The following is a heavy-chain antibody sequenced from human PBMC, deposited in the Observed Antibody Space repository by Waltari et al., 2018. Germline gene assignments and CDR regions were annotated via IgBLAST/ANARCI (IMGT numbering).Heavy chain of an antibody. CDR1: GFTFDDYA. CDR3: AKDITYYGSGSYVFDY. J-gene: IGHJ4*02. Sequence: EVQLVESGGGLVQPGRSLRLSCAASGFTFDDYAMHWVRQAPGKGLEWVSGISWNSGSIGYADSLKGRFTNSRDNAKNSLYLQMNSLRAEDTAVYYCAKDITYYGSGSYVFDYWGQGTLVTVSS. D-gene: IGHD3-10*01. V-gene: IGHV3-9*01. CDR2: ISWNSGSI.